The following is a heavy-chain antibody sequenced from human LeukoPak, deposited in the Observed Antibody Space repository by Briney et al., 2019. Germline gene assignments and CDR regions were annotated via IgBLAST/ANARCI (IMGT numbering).Heavy chain of an antibody. CDR2: IYSDDRT. CDR3: AREVMAKRRAFDI. CDR1: GITASSNY. D-gene: IGHD2-8*01. V-gene: IGHV3-53*04. Sequence: GGSLRLSCAVSGITASSNYMSWVRQAPGKGLEWVSVIYSDDRTYYADSVKGRFTISRHTSKKTLYLQMNSLRAEDTAVYYCAREVMAKRRAFDIWGQGTVVTVSS. J-gene: IGHJ3*02.